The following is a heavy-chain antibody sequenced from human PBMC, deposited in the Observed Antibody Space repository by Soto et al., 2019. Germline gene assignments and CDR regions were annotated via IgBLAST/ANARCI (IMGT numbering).Heavy chain of an antibody. D-gene: IGHD2-21*02. J-gene: IGHJ4*02. CDR1: GYTFTGYY. CDR3: ARGSGVDLFDFGY. Sequence: ASVKVSCKASGYTFTGYYMHWVRQAPGQGLEWMGWINPNSGGTNYAQKFQGWVTMTRDTSISTAYMELSRLRSDDTAVYYCARGSGVDLFDFGYWGQGTLVTVSS. V-gene: IGHV1-2*04. CDR2: INPNSGGT.